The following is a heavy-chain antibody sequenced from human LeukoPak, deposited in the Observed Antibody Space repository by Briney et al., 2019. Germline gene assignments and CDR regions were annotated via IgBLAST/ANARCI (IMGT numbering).Heavy chain of an antibody. V-gene: IGHV3-74*01. Sequence: TGGSLRLSCAASGFTFRDAAMSWVRQAPGKGLEWVGRINSDGSSTSYADSVKGRFTISRDNAKNTLYLQMNSLRAEDTAVYYCARASYYGSGSYPDYWGQGTLVTVSS. J-gene: IGHJ4*02. CDR3: ARASYYGSGSYPDY. CDR2: INSDGSST. CDR1: GFTFRDAA. D-gene: IGHD3-10*01.